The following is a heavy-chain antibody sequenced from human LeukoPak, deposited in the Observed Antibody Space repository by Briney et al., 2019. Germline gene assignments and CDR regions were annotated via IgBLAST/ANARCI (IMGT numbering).Heavy chain of an antibody. CDR3: TRDGGNWGDSDY. V-gene: IGHV1-46*01. Sequence: ASVKVSCKTSGYTFTSYHIHWGRQAPGQGLEWMGIIDPGYTATTYAQKFQGRLTMTTDTSTSAVYMELNSLRSEDTAVYYCTRDGGNWGDSDYWGQGTLVTVSS. J-gene: IGHJ4*02. D-gene: IGHD7-27*01. CDR2: IDPGYTAT. CDR1: GYTFTSYH.